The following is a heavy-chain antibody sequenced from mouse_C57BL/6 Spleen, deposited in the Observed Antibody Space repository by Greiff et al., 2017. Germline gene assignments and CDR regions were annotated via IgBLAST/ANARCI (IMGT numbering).Heavy chain of an antibody. CDR2: ILPGSGST. CDR3: ARYGGGYDGRFYWYFDV. V-gene: IGHV1-9*01. Sequence: VQLQESGAELMKPGASVKLSCKATGYTFTGYWIEWVKQRPGHGLEWIGEILPGSGSTNYNEKFKGKAPFTADTSSNTAYMQLSSLTTEDSAIYYCARYGGGYDGRFYWYFDVWGTGTTVTVSS. J-gene: IGHJ1*03. CDR1: GYTFTGYW. D-gene: IGHD2-2*01.